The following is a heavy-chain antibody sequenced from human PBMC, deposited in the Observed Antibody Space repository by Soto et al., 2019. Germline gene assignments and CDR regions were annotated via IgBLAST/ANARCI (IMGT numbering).Heavy chain of an antibody. CDR1: GGSITSGTYF. J-gene: IGHJ3*02. D-gene: IGHD6-25*01. CDR3: ARARLRRTGRDFDM. V-gene: IGHV4-30-2*01. CDR2: INHSGSS. Sequence: QLQLQESGSGLVKPSQTLSLTCAVSGGSITSGTYFWSWIRQPPGKGLEWIGHINHSGSSYYNPSRQCRRDVAVDRPRNHVTVKMNSGTAAERAGYSTARARLRRTGRDFDMCGHGINVTVAS.